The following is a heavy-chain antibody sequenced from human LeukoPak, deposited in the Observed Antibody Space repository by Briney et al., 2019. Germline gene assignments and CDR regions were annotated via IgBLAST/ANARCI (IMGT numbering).Heavy chain of an antibody. J-gene: IGHJ4*02. Sequence: PSETLSLTCTVSGGSISSYYWSRIRQPAGKGLEWIGRIYTSGSTNYNPSLKSRVTMSVDTSKNQFSLKLSSVTAADTAVYYCARDRNNYGDYGFDYWGQGTLVTVSS. V-gene: IGHV4-4*07. CDR1: GGSISSYY. D-gene: IGHD4-17*01. CDR3: ARDRNNYGDYGFDY. CDR2: IYTSGST.